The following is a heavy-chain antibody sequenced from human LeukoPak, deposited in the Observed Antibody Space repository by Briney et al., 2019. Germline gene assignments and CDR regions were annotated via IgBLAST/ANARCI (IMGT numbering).Heavy chain of an antibody. J-gene: IGHJ5*02. CDR3: ARYLAWFDP. Sequence: ASVKVSCKASGFPFSSYYIHWVRQAPVQGLEWMGLINPSVGSTSYAQKFQDRVTMTWDTSTSTVYMELSNLRSADTAVYYCARYLAWFDPWGQGTLVTVSS. CDR2: INPSVGST. CDR1: GFPFSSYY. V-gene: IGHV1-46*01.